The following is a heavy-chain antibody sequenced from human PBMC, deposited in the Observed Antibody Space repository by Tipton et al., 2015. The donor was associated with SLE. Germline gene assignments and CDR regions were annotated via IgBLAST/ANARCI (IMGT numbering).Heavy chain of an antibody. J-gene: IGHJ6*03. D-gene: IGHD2-2*01. CDR1: GFTFSNYW. V-gene: IGHV3-7*01. Sequence: SLRLSCAASGFTFSNYWMSWVRQAPGKGLQYVAIIKDDGSEGHYVDSVRGRFEISRDNTKNTLYLQMNSLTAEDTAVYYCTREYPGYYYYLDVWGKGTTVTVTS. CDR3: TREYPGYYYYLDV. CDR2: IKDDGSEG.